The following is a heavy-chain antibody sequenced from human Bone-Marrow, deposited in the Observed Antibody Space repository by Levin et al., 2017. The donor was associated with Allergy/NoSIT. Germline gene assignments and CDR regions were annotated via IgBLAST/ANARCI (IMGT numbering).Heavy chain of an antibody. CDR2: ISAYNGDT. J-gene: IGHJ4*02. CDR3: ARRRSNAMGGFVDY. Sequence: GESLKISCKASGYTFTSYGITWVRQAPGQGLEWMGWISAYNGDTNYAQRLQGRVTMTTDTSTTTAYMELRSLRSDDTAVYYCARRRSNAMGGFVDYWGQGTLVIVSS. D-gene: IGHD3-16*01. V-gene: IGHV1-18*01. CDR1: GYTFTSYG.